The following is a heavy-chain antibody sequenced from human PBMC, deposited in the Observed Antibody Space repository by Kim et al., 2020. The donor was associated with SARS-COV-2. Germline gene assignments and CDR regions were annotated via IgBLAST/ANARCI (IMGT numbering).Heavy chain of an antibody. V-gene: IGHV3-21*01. CDR1: GFTFSSYS. Sequence: GGSLRLSCAASGFTFSSYSMNWVRQAPGKGLEWVSSISSSSSYIYYADSVKGRFTISRDNAKNSLYLQMNSLRAEDTAGYYCARVRYSGYEESDYWGQGTLVTVSS. J-gene: IGHJ4*02. CDR2: ISSSSSYI. CDR3: ARVRYSGYEESDY. D-gene: IGHD5-12*01.